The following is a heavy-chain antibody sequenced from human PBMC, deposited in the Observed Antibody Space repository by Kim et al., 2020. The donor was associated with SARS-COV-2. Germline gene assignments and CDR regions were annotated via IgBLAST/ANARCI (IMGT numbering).Heavy chain of an antibody. V-gene: IGHV4-30-2*01. CDR1: GGSINIYYYS. D-gene: IGHD3-22*01. J-gene: IGHJ5*01. CDR3: ARYYDTSGYYDS. CDR2: IYHDGNT. Sequence: SETLSLTCAVSGGSINIYYYSWNWIRQPPGKGLEWIVYIYHDGNTYYNPSLKSRVTISLDRSKNQFSLKERSVTAADTAVYYCARYYDTSGYYDSWGQGILVTVAS.